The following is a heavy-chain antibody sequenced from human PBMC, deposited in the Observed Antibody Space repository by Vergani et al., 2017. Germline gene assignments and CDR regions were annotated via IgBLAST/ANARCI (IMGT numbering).Heavy chain of an antibody. CDR2: IIPVFGGA. CDR1: AGTFRSDG. CDR3: ASRDITIFGVVIIRGYYYYGMDV. D-gene: IGHD3-3*01. V-gene: IGHV1-69*12. J-gene: IGHJ6*02. Sequence: QVHLEQSGAEAKKPGSAVTVSCTAPAGTFRSDGLSWVRQAPGQGLEWVGDIIPVFGGANYAQKFQGRVTITADESTSTAYMELSSLRSEDTAVYYCASRDITIFGVVIIRGYYYYGMDVWGQGTTVTVSS.